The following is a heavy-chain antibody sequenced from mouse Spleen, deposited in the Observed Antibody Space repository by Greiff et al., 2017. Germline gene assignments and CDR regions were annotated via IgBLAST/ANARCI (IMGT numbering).Heavy chain of an antibody. CDR3: ASDGYYGYYYAMDY. D-gene: IGHD2-3*01. Sequence: QVQLQQSGAELMKPGASVKISCKATGYTFSSYWIEWVKQRPGHGLEWIGEILPGSGSTNYNEKFKGKATFTADTSSNTAYMQLSSLTSEDSAVYYCASDGYYGYYYAMDYWGQGTSVTVSS. J-gene: IGHJ4*01. V-gene: IGHV1-9*01. CDR1: GYTFSSYW. CDR2: ILPGSGST.